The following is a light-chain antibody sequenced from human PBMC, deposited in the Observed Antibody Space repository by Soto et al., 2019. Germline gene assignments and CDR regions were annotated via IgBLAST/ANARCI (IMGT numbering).Light chain of an antibody. CDR3: LHYGSSLWT. CDR2: SVS. J-gene: IGKJ1*01. V-gene: IGKV3-20*01. Sequence: EIVLTHSPGTLSLSPGEIAARSCRASQSVSSSHLAWYQQKPGQAPRLLIYSVSSRATGIPDRFSGSGSGTDFTLTISRLEPEDFAMYYCLHYGSSLWTFGQGTKVDI. CDR1: QSVSSSH.